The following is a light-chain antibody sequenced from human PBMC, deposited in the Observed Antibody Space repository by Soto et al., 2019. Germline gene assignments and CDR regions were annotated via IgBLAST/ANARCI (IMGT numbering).Light chain of an antibody. J-gene: IGKJ4*01. Sequence: EIVLTQSPATLSLSPGERATLSCSASQSVGTYLAWYQQKPGQAPRLLIYDASNRATGIPARFSGSGSGTDFTLTISSLEPEDFAVYYCQQRHNWLTFGGGTKVEIK. CDR3: QQRHNWLT. CDR1: QSVGTY. CDR2: DAS. V-gene: IGKV3-11*01.